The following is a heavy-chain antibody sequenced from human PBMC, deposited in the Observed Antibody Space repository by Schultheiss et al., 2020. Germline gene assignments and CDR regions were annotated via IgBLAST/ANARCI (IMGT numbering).Heavy chain of an antibody. V-gene: IGHV3-30-3*01. D-gene: IGHD6-13*01. CDR1: GFTFSSYA. J-gene: IGHJ4*02. CDR3: ARDPEAGSSWYSALGYFDL. CDR2: ISYDGSNK. Sequence: GGSLRLSCAASGFTFSSYAMSWVRQAPGKGLEWVAVISYDGSNKYYADSVKGRFTISRDNSKNTLYLQMNSLRAEDTAIYYCARDPEAGSSWYSALGYFDLWGQGTLVTVSS.